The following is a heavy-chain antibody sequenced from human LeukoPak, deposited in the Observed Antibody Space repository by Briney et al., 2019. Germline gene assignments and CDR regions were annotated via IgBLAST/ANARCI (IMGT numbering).Heavy chain of an antibody. Sequence: ASVKVSCKASGYNFKTHAFSWVRQVPGQGLEWMGWISGYNGGTAYAQKFQDRVTMTKDTSSTTAYMELRGLTSDDTAVYYCASLSRSVYGSGSRNWFDPWGQGTLVTVSS. V-gene: IGHV1-18*01. CDR1: GYNFKTHA. CDR2: ISGYNGGT. J-gene: IGHJ5*02. D-gene: IGHD3-10*01. CDR3: ASLSRSVYGSGSRNWFDP.